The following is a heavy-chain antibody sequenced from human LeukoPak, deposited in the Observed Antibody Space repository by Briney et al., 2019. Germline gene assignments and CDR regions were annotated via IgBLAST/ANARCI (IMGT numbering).Heavy chain of an antibody. D-gene: IGHD3-22*01. CDR3: ARDDDYYDSSRVPTT. CDR1: GFTVSSNY. J-gene: IGHJ5*02. V-gene: IGHV3-53*01. CDR2: IYSGGST. Sequence: PGGSLRLSCAASGFTVSSNYMSWVRQAPGKGLEWVSVIYSGGSTYYADSVKGRFTISRDNSKNTLYLQMNSLRAEDTAVYYCARDDDYYDSSRVPTTWGQGTLVTVSS.